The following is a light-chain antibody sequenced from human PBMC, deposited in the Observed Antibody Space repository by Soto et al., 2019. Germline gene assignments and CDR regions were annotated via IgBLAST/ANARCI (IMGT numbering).Light chain of an antibody. CDR1: QSISRN. CDR2: AAS. CDR3: QQSYTTASIT. Sequence: DIQMTQSPSSLSASVGDRVTITCRASQSISRNLNWYQHKPGKAPKLLIYAASSLQNGVPSRFSGGGSGTEITHSISSLQPEDFGTYYWQQSYTTASITFGQGTLLEIK. V-gene: IGKV1-39*01. J-gene: IGKJ5*01.